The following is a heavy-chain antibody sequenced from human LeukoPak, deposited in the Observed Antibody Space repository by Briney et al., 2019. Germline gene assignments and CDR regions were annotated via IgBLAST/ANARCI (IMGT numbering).Heavy chain of an antibody. D-gene: IGHD3-10*01. CDR3: ARDTGLYGSGNDAFDI. V-gene: IGHV3-23*01. Sequence: GGSLRLSCAASGFTFSSYAMSWVRQAPGKGLEWVSAISGSGGSTYYADSVKGRFTISRDNSKNTLYLQMNSLKTEDTAVYYCARDTGLYGSGNDAFDIWGQGTMVTVSS. CDR2: ISGSGGST. CDR1: GFTFSSYA. J-gene: IGHJ3*02.